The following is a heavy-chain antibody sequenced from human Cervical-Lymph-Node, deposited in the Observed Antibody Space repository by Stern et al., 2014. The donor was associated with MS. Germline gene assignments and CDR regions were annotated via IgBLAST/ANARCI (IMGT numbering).Heavy chain of an antibody. D-gene: IGHD3-10*01. CDR1: GFSFSDFS. CDR2: TSSSGSDR. Sequence: VQLVESGGGLVKPGGSLRLSCAASGFSFSDFSMNWIRQAPGKGLEWVSYTSSSGSDRLYADSVKGRFTVSRDNSKNTVLLQMNGLRPEDTAVYFCARDRGLTHYFYGMDVWGQGTTVTVSS. CDR3: ARDRGLTHYFYGMDV. J-gene: IGHJ6*02. V-gene: IGHV3-11*06.